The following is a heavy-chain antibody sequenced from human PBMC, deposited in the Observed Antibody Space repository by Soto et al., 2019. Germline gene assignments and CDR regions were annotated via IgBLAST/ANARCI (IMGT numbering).Heavy chain of an antibody. V-gene: IGHV4-30-2*06. CDR2: ISHFETT. CDR3: ASLRAAAGTHQLNWFDP. J-gene: IGHJ5*02. D-gene: IGHD1-7*01. Sequence: SMALPSTVCGGTVRHGGYSWSWIRQSPGKGLEWLGYISHFETTYYNPSFKSRLSLSIDRTRNQFSLNLRSVTAADTAVYSCASLRAAAGTHQLNWFDPCGQGTLVTVS. CDR1: GGTVRHGGYS.